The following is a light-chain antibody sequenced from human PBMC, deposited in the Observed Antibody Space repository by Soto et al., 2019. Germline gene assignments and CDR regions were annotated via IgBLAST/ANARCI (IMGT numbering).Light chain of an antibody. J-gene: IGKJ1*01. Sequence: AIRMTQSPSSLSASTGDRVAITCRASQALNGNLAWYQQKSGKAPKVLIYATSTLQSGVPSRFSAGGSGTDFTLTLNSLQSEDVATYYCQQYCEYPRTFGQGTKVEIK. V-gene: IGKV1-8*01. CDR1: QALNGN. CDR2: ATS. CDR3: QQYCEYPRT.